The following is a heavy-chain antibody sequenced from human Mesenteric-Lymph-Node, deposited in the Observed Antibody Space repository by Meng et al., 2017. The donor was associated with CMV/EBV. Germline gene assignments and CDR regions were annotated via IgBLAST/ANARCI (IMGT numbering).Heavy chain of an antibody. CDR3: IRDRSADTWNDALRLDY. J-gene: IGHJ4*02. D-gene: IGHD1-1*01. CDR1: GFTVSIGH. V-gene: IGHV3-49*02. CDR2: IRSKAHGGTT. Sequence: GGSLRLSCTASGFTVSIGHMNWVRQAPGKGLEWVGFIRSKAHGGTTEYAASVKGRFTISRDDSENIVYLQMNSLKTEDSGVYYCIRDRSADTWNDALRLDYWGQGTLVTVSS.